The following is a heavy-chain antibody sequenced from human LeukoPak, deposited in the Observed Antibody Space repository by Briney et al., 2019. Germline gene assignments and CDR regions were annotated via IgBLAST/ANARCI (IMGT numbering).Heavy chain of an antibody. CDR1: GDTFSSYA. J-gene: IGHJ5*02. D-gene: IGHD3-10*01. V-gene: IGHV1-69*13. Sequence: SVKVSCKASGDTFSSYAISWVRPAPGQGLEWMGGIIPIFGTANYAQKFQGRVTITADESTSTAYMELSSLRSEGTAVYYCARGGGGFGELLPPNWFDPWGQGTLVTVSS. CDR2: IIPIFGTA. CDR3: ARGGGGFGELLPPNWFDP.